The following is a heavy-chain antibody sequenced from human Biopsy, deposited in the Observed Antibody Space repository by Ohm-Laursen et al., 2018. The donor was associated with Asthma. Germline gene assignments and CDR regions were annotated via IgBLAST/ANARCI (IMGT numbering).Heavy chain of an antibody. D-gene: IGHD6-19*01. J-gene: IGHJ4*02. CDR2: VYWTGSN. CDR3: VRAVRNEQWLAPFDY. CDR1: GGSISSFY. Sequence: TLSLTCSVFGGSISSFYWRWIRPSPEKGLEWMGYVYWTGSNNYNPSLKSRVTMSVDTSKNRIFLELTSVTAADTAIYYCVRAVRNEQWLAPFDYWGQGKPVTVSS. V-gene: IGHV4-59*01.